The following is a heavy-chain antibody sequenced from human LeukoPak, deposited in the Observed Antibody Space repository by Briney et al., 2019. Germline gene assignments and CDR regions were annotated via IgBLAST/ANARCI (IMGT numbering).Heavy chain of an antibody. V-gene: IGHV1-46*01. CDR2: INPSGGST. CDR1: GYSFTSYG. Sequence: ASVKVSCKASGYSFTSYGITWVRQAPGQGLEWMGIINPSGGSTSYAQKFQGRVTMTRDTSTSTVYMELSSLRSEDTAVYYCARDPRIAAAGTSQYFDYWGQGTLVTVSS. J-gene: IGHJ4*02. D-gene: IGHD6-13*01. CDR3: ARDPRIAAAGTSQYFDY.